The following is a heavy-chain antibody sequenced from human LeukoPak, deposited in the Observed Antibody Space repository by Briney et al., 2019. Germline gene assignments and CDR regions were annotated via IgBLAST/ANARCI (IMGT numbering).Heavy chain of an antibody. CDR1: GGTFSSYA. CDR2: ISAYNGNA. Sequence: ASVKVSCKASGGTFSSYAISWVRQAPGQGLEWMGWISAYNGNANYARKLQGRVTMTTDTSTSTAYMELRSLRSDGTAVYYCARGKGNFDYWGQGTLVTVSS. V-gene: IGHV1-18*01. CDR3: ARGKGNFDY. J-gene: IGHJ4*02.